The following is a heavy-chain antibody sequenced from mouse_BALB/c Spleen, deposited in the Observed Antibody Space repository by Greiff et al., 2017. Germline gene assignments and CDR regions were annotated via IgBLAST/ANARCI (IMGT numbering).Heavy chain of an antibody. V-gene: IGHV5-6-2*01. CDR2: INSNGGST. Sequence: DVKLVESGGGLVKLGGSLKLSCAASGFTFSSYYMSWVRQTPEKRLELVAAINSNGGSTYYPDTVKGRFTISRDNAKNTLYLQMSSLKSEDTALYYCARQGITTDYAMDYWGQGTSVTVSS. J-gene: IGHJ4*01. D-gene: IGHD2-4*01. CDR3: ARQGITTDYAMDY. CDR1: GFTFSSYY.